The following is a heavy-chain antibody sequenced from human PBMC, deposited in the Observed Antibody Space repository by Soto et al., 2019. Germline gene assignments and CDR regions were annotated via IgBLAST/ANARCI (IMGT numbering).Heavy chain of an antibody. CDR2: IYHSGST. V-gene: IGHV4-4*02. J-gene: IGHJ4*01. Sequence: LSLTCAVSGGSISSSNWWSWVRQPPGKGLEWIGEIYHSGSTNYNPSLKSRVKISVDKSKNQFSLKLSSVKAADPAVYYCARDYGRYSSDFPVIEYWGHGTLVTVS. D-gene: IGHD6-19*01. CDR1: GGSISSSNW. CDR3: ARDYGRYSSDFPVIEY.